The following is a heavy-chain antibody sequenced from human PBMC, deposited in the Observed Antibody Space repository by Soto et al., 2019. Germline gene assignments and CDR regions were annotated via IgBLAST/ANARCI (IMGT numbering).Heavy chain of an antibody. Sequence: QVQLQESGPGLVKPSQTLSLTCTVSGGSISSGGYYWSWIRQHPGKGLEWIGYIYYIKTTYYNPSLKSRVTISLDTSKNQFSRRLTSVTAADTAVYYCARSVFPWGQGTLVTVSS. CDR3: ARSVFP. J-gene: IGHJ5*02. V-gene: IGHV4-31*03. CDR2: IYYIKTT. CDR1: GGSISSGGYY.